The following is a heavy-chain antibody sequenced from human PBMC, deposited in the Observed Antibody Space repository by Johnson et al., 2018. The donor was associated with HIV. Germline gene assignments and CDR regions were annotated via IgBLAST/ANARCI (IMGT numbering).Heavy chain of an antibody. CDR2: IWYDGSNE. V-gene: IGHV3-33*01. Sequence: VHLVDSGGCAVQPGRCLRLSSAASRFTLSSYGMHWVRQAPGRGLEWAAFIWYDGSNERYADSVKGRFTISRDNSKNTLYLQMNSLRVEDTAVYYCARDSSSSVGAFDIWGQGTMVTVSS. CDR1: RFTLSSYG. D-gene: IGHD6-13*01. J-gene: IGHJ3*02. CDR3: ARDSSSSVGAFDI.